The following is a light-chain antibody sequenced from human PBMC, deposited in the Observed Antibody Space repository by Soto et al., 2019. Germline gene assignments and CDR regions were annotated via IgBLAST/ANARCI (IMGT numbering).Light chain of an antibody. Sequence: EIVMTQSPATLSVSPGERATLSCRASQSISNSLAWYQQKPGQAPSLLIYGASTRATGIPARFSGSGSGTEFTLTISCLQSEDSAVYYCQQYNNWPPRTFGQGTKLEIK. CDR3: QQYNNWPPRT. V-gene: IGKV3-15*01. CDR2: GAS. CDR1: QSISNS. J-gene: IGKJ2*01.